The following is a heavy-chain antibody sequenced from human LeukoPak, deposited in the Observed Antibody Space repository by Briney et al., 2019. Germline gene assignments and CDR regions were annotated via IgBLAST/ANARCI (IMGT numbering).Heavy chain of an antibody. J-gene: IGHJ4*02. CDR3: ARPRGFGEFYFDY. CDR2: ISSSSSTI. CDR1: GFTFSSYS. Sequence: GGSLRLSCAASGFTFSSYSMNWVRQAPGKGLEWVSYISSSSSTIYYADSVKGRFTISRDNSKNTLYLQMNSLRAEDTAVYYCARPRGFGEFYFDYWGQGTLVTVSS. D-gene: IGHD3-10*01. V-gene: IGHV3-48*01.